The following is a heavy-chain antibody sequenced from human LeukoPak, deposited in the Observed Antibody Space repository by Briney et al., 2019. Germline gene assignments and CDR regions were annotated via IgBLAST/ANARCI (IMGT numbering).Heavy chain of an antibody. D-gene: IGHD2-15*01. J-gene: IGHJ4*02. CDR3: VREHRYCSGGSCYSGGDY. Sequence: GASVKVSCKASGYTFTGYYMHWVRQAPGQGLGWMGWINPNSGGTNYAQKFQGRVTMTRDTSISTAYMELSRLRSDDTAVYYCVREHRYCSGGSCYSGGDYWGQGTLVTVSS. V-gene: IGHV1-2*02. CDR2: INPNSGGT. CDR1: GYTFTGYY.